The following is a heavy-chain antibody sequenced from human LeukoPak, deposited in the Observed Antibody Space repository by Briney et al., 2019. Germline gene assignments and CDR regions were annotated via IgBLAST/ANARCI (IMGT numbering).Heavy chain of an antibody. Sequence: GASVKVSCKASGYTFTGYYMHWVRQAPGQGLEWMGWISAYNGNTNYAQKLQGRVTMTTDTSTSTAYMELRSLRSDDTAVYYCARDLSPYYYDSSGYYILDAFDIWGQGTMVTVSS. CDR1: GYTFTGYY. CDR2: ISAYNGNT. D-gene: IGHD3-22*01. J-gene: IGHJ3*02. V-gene: IGHV1-18*04. CDR3: ARDLSPYYYDSSGYYILDAFDI.